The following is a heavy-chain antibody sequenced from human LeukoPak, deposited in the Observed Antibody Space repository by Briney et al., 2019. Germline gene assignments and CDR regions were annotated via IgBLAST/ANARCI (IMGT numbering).Heavy chain of an antibody. CDR1: GGSISSGDYY. CDR2: IYYSGST. J-gene: IGHJ3*01. D-gene: IGHD3-10*01. Sequence: SETLSLTCTVSGGSISSGDYYWSWIRQPPGKGLDWIGYIYYSGSTYYNPSLKSRVTISVDTSKNQFSLKLSSVTAADTAIYYCARDPRRFGELPPGAFDVWGQGTMVTVSS. V-gene: IGHV4-30-4*02. CDR3: ARDPRRFGELPPGAFDV.